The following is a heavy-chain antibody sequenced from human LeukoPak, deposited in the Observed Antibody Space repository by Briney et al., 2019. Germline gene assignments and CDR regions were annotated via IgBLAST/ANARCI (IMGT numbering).Heavy chain of an antibody. Sequence: GGSLRLSCAASGFPVSSNHMGWVRQAPGKGLEWVSVIFGGGKTSYAGSVQGRVTLSRDDSKNTLYLQMIRLRVEDTAVYYCAAWRGSSWFDYWGQGTLVTVSS. CDR3: AAWRGSSWFDY. CDR2: IFGGGKT. J-gene: IGHJ4*02. D-gene: IGHD6-13*01. V-gene: IGHV3-53*01. CDR1: GFPVSSNH.